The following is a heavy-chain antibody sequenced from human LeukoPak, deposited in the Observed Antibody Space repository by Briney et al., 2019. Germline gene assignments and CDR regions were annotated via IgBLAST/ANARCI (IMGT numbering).Heavy chain of an antibody. V-gene: IGHV3-7*04. CDR2: IKQDGSEK. J-gene: IGHJ4*02. D-gene: IGHD5-12*01. CDR1: GFTFSRFW. CDR3: ARDGTYTDYDPDFDI. Sequence: GGSLRLSCAASGFTFSRFWMSWVRQAPGKGLEWVANIKQDGSEKYYVDSVKGRFTISRDNAKTSLYLQMNSLRAEATAVFYCARDGTYTDYDPDFDIWGQGTLVTVSS.